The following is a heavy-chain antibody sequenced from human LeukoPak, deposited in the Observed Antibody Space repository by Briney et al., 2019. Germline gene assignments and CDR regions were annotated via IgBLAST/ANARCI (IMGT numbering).Heavy chain of an antibody. Sequence: GGSLRLSCVASGFTFSSYWMTWVRQAPGKGLEWVANIKTDGSLTYYVDSVKGRFTISRDNAKNSLYLQMDSLGPEDTAVYYCARDPYSGNYGNDYYYYMDVWGKGTTVTISS. CDR2: IKTDGSLT. D-gene: IGHD1-26*01. J-gene: IGHJ6*03. CDR1: GFTFSSYW. V-gene: IGHV3-7*01. CDR3: ARDPYSGNYGNDYYYYMDV.